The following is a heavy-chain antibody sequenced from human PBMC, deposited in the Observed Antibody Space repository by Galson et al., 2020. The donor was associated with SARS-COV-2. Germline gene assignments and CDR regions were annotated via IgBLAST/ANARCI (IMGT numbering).Heavy chain of an antibody. V-gene: IGHV1-18*04. CDR3: ARDHEGRRGYSYGYHDSVGY. J-gene: IGHJ4*02. Sequence: ASVKVSCKASGYTFTTYGISWVRQAPGQGLEWMGWISAYNGDTNYAQKLQGRVTMTTDTSRSTAYMELRSLRSDDTAVYYCARDHEGRRGYSYGYHDSVGYWGQGTLVTVSS. CDR1: GYTFTTYG. CDR2: ISAYNGDT. D-gene: IGHD5-18*01.